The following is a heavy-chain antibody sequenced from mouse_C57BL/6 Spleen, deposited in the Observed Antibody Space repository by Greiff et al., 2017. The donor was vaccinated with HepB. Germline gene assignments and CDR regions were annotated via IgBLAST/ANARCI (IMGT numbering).Heavy chain of an antibody. CDR2: IDPSDSET. J-gene: IGHJ2*01. V-gene: IGHV1-52*01. CDR1: GYTFTSYW. CDR3: AREKDGNDFDY. Sequence: QVQLQQPGAELVRPGSSVKLSCKASGYTFTSYWMHWVKQRPIQGLEWIGNIDPSDSETHYNQKFKDKATLTVDKSSSTAYMQLSSLTSEDSAVYYCAREKDGNDFDYWGQGTTLTVSS.